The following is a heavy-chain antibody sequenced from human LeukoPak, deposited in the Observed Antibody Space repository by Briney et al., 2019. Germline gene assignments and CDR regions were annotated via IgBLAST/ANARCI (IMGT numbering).Heavy chain of an antibody. Sequence: GGSLRLSCTPSEFSFRTYAMTWVRQAPGKGLEWVSTISVDDQGSTYYTDSVKGQFTISRDTSQNTLSLQMNSLRGEDTAVYYCAKVAGCSSTSCSPEDYLDYWGQGTLVTVSS. J-gene: IGHJ4*02. V-gene: IGHV3-23*01. CDR2: ISVDDQGST. D-gene: IGHD2-2*01. CDR1: EFSFRTYA. CDR3: AKVAGCSSTSCSPEDYLDY.